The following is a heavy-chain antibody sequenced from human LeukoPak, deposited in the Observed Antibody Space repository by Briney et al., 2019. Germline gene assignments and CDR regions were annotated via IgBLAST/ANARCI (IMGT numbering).Heavy chain of an antibody. CDR1: GGSISSYY. CDR3: ARELERHLDY. Sequence: PSETLSLTCTVSGGSISSYYWSWIRQPPGKGLEWIGYIYYSGSTNYNPSLKSRVTISVDTSKNQFSLKLSSVTAADTAVYYCARELERHLDYWGQGTLVTVSS. J-gene: IGHJ4*02. D-gene: IGHD1-1*01. V-gene: IGHV4-59*01. CDR2: IYYSGST.